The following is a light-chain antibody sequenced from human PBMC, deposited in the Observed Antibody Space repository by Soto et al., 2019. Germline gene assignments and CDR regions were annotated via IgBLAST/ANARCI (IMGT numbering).Light chain of an antibody. J-gene: IGKJ1*01. V-gene: IGKV1-5*03. Sequence: DIQMTPSPSTLSGSVGDRVTITCRAGQTISSWLAWYQQKPGKAPKLLIYKASTLKSGVPSRFSGSGSGTEFTLTISSLQPDDFATYYCQHYNSYSAAFGQGTKVDIK. CDR2: KAS. CDR3: QHYNSYSAA. CDR1: QTISSW.